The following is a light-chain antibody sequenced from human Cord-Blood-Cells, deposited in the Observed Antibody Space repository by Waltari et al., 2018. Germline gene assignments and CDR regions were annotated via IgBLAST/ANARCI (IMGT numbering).Light chain of an antibody. CDR2: AAS. V-gene: IGKV1-39*01. CDR3: QQSYSTPLT. J-gene: IGKJ4*01. CDR1: QSIRSY. Sequence: DIQMTQPPSSLSASVGDRVNITFRASQSIRSYLKWYQQKPGKSPKHLLYAASSVQSGVPSRFSGSGSGSEFTLTISSLQPEDFATYYCQQSYSTPLTFGGGTKVEIK.